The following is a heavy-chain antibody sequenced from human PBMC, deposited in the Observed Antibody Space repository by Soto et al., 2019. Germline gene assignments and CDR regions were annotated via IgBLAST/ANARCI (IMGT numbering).Heavy chain of an antibody. CDR2: INHRGNT. CDR1: GGSXXXXX. CDR3: ASAKAWRSEF. D-gene: IGHD3-10*01. Sequence: QVQLQQWGAGLLKPSETLSLTCAVYGGSXXXXXWXWVRQPPGEGLEWIGEINHRGNTNYNPSLKSRVTLSVDTPKNQFSLKLSSVTAXXTAXXXCASAKAWRSEFWGQGTLVTVSS. V-gene: IGHV4-34*02. J-gene: IGHJ4*02.